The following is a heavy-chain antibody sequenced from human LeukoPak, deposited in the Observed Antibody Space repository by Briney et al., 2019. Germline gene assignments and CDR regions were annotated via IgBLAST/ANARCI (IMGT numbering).Heavy chain of an antibody. CDR2: ITSSGTGT. Sequence: PGGSLRLSCAASGFTLSIYAMSWVRQAPGKGLEWVSSITSSGTGTFYADSVKGRLTISRDNSENTLYLQMNSLRVEDTAVYYCAKDRPNYYDSSGHYYRRNGDYWGQRTLVTVSS. J-gene: IGHJ4*02. V-gene: IGHV3-23*01. CDR3: AKDRPNYYDSSGHYYRRNGDY. D-gene: IGHD3-22*01. CDR1: GFTLSIYA.